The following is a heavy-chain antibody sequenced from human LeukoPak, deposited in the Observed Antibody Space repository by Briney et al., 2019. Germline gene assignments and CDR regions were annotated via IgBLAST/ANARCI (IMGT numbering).Heavy chain of an antibody. J-gene: IGHJ4*02. CDR3: ASLHDSSGYYYPDY. CDR1: GGTFSSYA. D-gene: IGHD3-22*01. CDR2: IIPIFGTA. V-gene: IGHV1-69*13. Sequence: SVTVSCKASGGTFSSYAISWVRQAPGQGLEWMGGIIPIFGTANYAQKFQGRVTITADESTSTAYMELSSLRSEDTAVYYCASLHDSSGYYYPDYWGQGTLVTVSS.